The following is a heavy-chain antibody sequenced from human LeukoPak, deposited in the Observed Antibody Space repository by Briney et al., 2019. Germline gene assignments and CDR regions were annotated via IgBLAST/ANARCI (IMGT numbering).Heavy chain of an antibody. Sequence: GGSLRLSCAASGFTFSNSAMNWVRQAPGKGLEWVSSISSSSSYIYYADSVKGRFTISRDNAKNSLYLQMNSLRAEDTAVYYCVRDRVVVVPAAIGNWFDPWGQGTLVTVSS. J-gene: IGHJ5*02. CDR3: VRDRVVVVPAAIGNWFDP. D-gene: IGHD2-2*02. CDR1: GFTFSNSA. V-gene: IGHV3-21*01. CDR2: ISSSSSYI.